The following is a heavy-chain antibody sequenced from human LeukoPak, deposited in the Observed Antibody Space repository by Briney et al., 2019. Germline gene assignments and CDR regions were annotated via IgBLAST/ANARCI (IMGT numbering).Heavy chain of an antibody. J-gene: IGHJ5*02. D-gene: IGHD6-19*01. Sequence: GGSLRLSCGASGLTFSSYWMHWVRQAPGKGLVWVSRINSDGSSTSYADSVKGRFTISRDNAKNTLYLQMNSLRAEDTAVYYCARGWDGSGWYGWFDPWGQGTLVTVSS. CDR2: INSDGSST. V-gene: IGHV3-74*01. CDR3: ARGWDGSGWYGWFDP. CDR1: GLTFSSYW.